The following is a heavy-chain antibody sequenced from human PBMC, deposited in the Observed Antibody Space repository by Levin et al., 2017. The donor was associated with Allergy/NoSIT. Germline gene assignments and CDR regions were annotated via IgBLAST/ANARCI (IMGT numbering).Heavy chain of an antibody. CDR2: ISGSGGST. CDR1: GFTFSSYA. J-gene: IGHJ5*02. V-gene: IGHV3-23*01. D-gene: IGHD6-13*01. CDR3: AKYKGVIPAAVHSNWFDP. Sequence: GGSLRLSCAASGFTFSSYAMSWVRQAPGKGLEWVSAISGSGGSTYYADSVKGRFTISRDNSKNTLYLQMNSLRAEDTAVYYCAKYKGVIPAAVHSNWFDPWGQGTLVTVSS.